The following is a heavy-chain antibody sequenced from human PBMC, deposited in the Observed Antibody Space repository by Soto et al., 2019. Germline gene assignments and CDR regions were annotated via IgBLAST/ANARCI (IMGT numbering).Heavy chain of an antibody. J-gene: IGHJ6*02. D-gene: IGHD2-15*01. Sequence: QITLKESGPTLVKSGQTLMLTCTFSGFSLSTNGVGVGWIRQPPRKALEWLALIYWDDDKRYSSSLKSRLTIIKGTSKNQVILTLTNMDPMDTATYYCAHSKRLGGGSYFDNGMDVWGQGTTVTVSS. CDR3: AHSKRLGGGSYFDNGMDV. V-gene: IGHV2-5*02. CDR1: GFSLSTNGVG. CDR2: IYWDDDK.